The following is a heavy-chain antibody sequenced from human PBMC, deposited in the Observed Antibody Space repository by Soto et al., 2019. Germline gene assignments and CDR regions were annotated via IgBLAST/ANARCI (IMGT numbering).Heavy chain of an antibody. Sequence: GGSLRLSCAASGFTFSSYGMHWVRQAPGKGLEWVAVIWYDGSNKYYADSVKGRFTISRDNSKNTLYLQMNSLRAEDTAVYYCARDEVPHLSMIVPPPDYWGQGTLVTVSS. J-gene: IGHJ4*02. CDR3: ARDEVPHLSMIVPPPDY. D-gene: IGHD3-22*01. CDR1: GFTFSSYG. V-gene: IGHV3-33*01. CDR2: IWYDGSNK.